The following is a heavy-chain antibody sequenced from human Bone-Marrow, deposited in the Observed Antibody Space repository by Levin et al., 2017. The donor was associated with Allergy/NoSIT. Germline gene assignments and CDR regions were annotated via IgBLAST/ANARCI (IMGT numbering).Heavy chain of an antibody. V-gene: IGHV3-9*01. CDR1: GFSFGFTFDDYA. J-gene: IGHJ4*02. Sequence: GGSLRLSCAASGFSFGFTFDDYAMHWVRQIPGKGLEWVSSINWNSGDIEYAASVKGRFTISRDNARSSLYLQMNTVRPDDTALYYCAKDRLIGVTSSHFDSWGRGTLVTVSS. CDR3: AKDRLIGVTSSHFDS. D-gene: IGHD6-6*01. CDR2: INWNSGDI.